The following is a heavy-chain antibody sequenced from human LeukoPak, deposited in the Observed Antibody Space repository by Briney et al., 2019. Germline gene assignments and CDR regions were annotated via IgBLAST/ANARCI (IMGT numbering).Heavy chain of an antibody. CDR3: ARDGPLVVPAASNWFDP. CDR2: ISAYNGNT. CDR1: GYTFTSYG. V-gene: IGHV1-18*01. D-gene: IGHD2-2*01. Sequence: ASVKVSCKASGYTFTSYGISWVRQAPGQGLEWMGWISAYNGNTNYAQKLQGRVTMTTDTSTSIAYMELRSLRSDDTAVYYCARDGPLVVPAASNWFDPWGQGTLVTVSS. J-gene: IGHJ5*02.